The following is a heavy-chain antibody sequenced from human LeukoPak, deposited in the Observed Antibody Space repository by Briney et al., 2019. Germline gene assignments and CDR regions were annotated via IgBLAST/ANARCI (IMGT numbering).Heavy chain of an antibody. CDR2: IYYSGST. CDR1: GGSISSYC. J-gene: IGHJ1*01. Sequence: PSETLSLTCTVSGGSISSYCWSWIRQPPGKGLEWIGYIYYSGSTNYNPSLKSRVTISVDTSKNQFSLKLSSVTAADTAVYYCARDGPYDSSGYYYQYWGQGTLVTVSS. CDR3: ARDGPYDSSGYYYQY. D-gene: IGHD3-22*01. V-gene: IGHV4-59*01.